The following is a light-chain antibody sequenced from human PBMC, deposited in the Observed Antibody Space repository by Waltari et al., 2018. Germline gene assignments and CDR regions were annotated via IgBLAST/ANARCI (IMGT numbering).Light chain of an antibody. CDR1: QSFSNN. CDR3: QQYKNWPRT. Sequence: EIVMTQSPATLSVSPGERATFACRASQSFSNNLAWYQQNPGQAPRLLIYGAYTRATGISARFSGSGSGTDFTLTINSLQSEDFAVYYCQQYKNWPRTFGPGTKVEIK. V-gene: IGKV3-15*01. J-gene: IGKJ3*01. CDR2: GAY.